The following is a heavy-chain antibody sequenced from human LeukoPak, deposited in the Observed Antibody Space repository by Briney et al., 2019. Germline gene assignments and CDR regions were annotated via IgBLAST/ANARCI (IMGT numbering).Heavy chain of an antibody. D-gene: IGHD1-14*01. CDR3: VRDLGSTFDF. CDR2: ISGSGGGT. CDR1: GFTFSSYA. J-gene: IGHJ4*02. V-gene: IGHV3-23*01. Sequence: GGSLRLSCAASGFTFSSYAVSWVRQAPGKGLEWVSAISGSGGGTYYADSVKGRFTISRDNAKNTLFLQLNSLSAEDTAVYFCVRDLGSTFDFWGQRTLVTVSS.